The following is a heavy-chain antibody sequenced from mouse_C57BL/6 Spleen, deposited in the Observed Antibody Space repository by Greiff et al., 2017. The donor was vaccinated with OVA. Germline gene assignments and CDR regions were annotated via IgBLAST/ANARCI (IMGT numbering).Heavy chain of an antibody. CDR3: AIYDYDYDWFAY. D-gene: IGHD2-4*01. J-gene: IGHJ3*01. CDR2: IHPSDSDT. V-gene: IGHV1-74*01. CDR1: GYTFTSYW. Sequence: QVQLKQPGAELVKPGASVKVSCKASGYTFTSYWMHWVKQRPGQGLEWIGRIHPSDSDTNYNQKFKGKATLTVDKSSSTAYMQLSSLTSEDSAVYYCAIYDYDYDWFAYWGQGTLVTVSA.